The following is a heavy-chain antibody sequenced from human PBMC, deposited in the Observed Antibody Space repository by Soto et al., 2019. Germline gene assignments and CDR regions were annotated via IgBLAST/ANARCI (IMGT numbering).Heavy chain of an antibody. CDR3: TKNVSHNFES. CDR1: GFTFSHYA. J-gene: IGHJ4*02. CDR2: MSYDGSNE. V-gene: IGHV3-30*18. D-gene: IGHD1-1*01. Sequence: QVQLVESGGGVVQPWGSLRLSWAASGFTFSHYAIHWVRQAPGKGLEWVALMSYDGSNEYYADSVKGRFTSSRDNSKNTQYLPMTRLRAEATAVYYFTKNVSHNFESWGQGTLVTVSS.